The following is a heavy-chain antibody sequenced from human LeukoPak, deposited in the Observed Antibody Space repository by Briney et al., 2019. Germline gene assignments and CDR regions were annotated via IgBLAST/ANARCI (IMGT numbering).Heavy chain of an antibody. J-gene: IGHJ4*02. V-gene: IGHV3-30*02. Sequence: PGGSLRLSCAASGFTFSSCGMHWVRQAPGKGLEWVAFIRYDGSNKYYADSVKGRFTISRDNSKNTLYLQMNSLRAEDTAVYYCAKVGGREYYYGSGSYYFDYWGQGTLVTVSS. CDR2: IRYDGSNK. CDR3: AKVGGREYYYGSGSYYFDY. CDR1: GFTFSSCG. D-gene: IGHD3-10*01.